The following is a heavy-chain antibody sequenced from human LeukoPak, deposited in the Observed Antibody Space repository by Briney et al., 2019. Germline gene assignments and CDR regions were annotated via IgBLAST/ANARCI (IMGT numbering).Heavy chain of an antibody. CDR2: ISGSGGST. Sequence: GGSLRLSCVGSGFISSSYAMSWVRQAPGKGLEWVSGISGSGGSTHYADSVKGRFTISRDNSKNTLYLQMNSLRAEDTAIFYCAKTLHMSPTTISYGLDVWGQGITVTVSS. CDR3: AKTLHMSPTTISYGLDV. V-gene: IGHV3-23*01. J-gene: IGHJ6*02. CDR1: GFISSSYA. D-gene: IGHD1-1*01.